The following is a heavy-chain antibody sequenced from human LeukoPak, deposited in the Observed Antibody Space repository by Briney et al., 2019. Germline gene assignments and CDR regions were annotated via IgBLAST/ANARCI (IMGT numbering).Heavy chain of an antibody. Sequence: GASVKVSCKASGYTFTSYGISWVRQAPGQGLEGMGWISAYNGNTNYAQKLQGRVTMTTDTYTSTAYMELRSLRSDATAVYYCAREVRWAAGTSRRKYDYWGQGTLVTVSS. CDR3: AREVRWAAGTSRRKYDY. J-gene: IGHJ4*02. V-gene: IGHV1-18*01. CDR2: ISAYNGNT. CDR1: GYTFTSYG. D-gene: IGHD6-13*01.